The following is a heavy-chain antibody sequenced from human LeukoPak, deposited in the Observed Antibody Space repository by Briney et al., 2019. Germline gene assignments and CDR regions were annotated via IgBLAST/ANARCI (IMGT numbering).Heavy chain of an antibody. CDR1: GYTFTNYY. Sequence: ASVKVSCKASGYTFTNYYMHWVRQAPGQGLEWMGVINSSGGGTTYAQKFQGRVTMTRDTSTSTVYMELSSLRSEDTAVYYCARDVFGLDYWGQGTLVTVSS. CDR2: INSSGGGT. D-gene: IGHD3-10*01. CDR3: ARDVFGLDY. V-gene: IGHV1-46*01. J-gene: IGHJ4*02.